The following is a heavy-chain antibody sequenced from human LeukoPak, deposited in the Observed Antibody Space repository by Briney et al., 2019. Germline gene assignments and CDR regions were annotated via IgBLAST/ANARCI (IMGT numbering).Heavy chain of an antibody. CDR1: GFTFDDYA. Sequence: AGGSLRLSCAASGFTFDDYAMHWVRQAPGKGLEWVSGISWNSGSIGYADSVKGRFTISRDNAKNSLYLQMNSLRAEDTAVYYCAREGEHCSGTSCYTLHYYYYYMDVWGKGTTVTVSS. CDR2: ISWNSGSI. V-gene: IGHV3-9*01. D-gene: IGHD2-2*02. CDR3: AREGEHCSGTSCYTLHYYYYYMDV. J-gene: IGHJ6*03.